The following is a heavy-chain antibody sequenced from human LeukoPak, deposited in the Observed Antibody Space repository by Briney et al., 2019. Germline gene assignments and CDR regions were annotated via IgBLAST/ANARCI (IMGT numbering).Heavy chain of an antibody. CDR3: ARGQGYSYDGYYLDY. Sequence: ASVKVSCKSSGYTFTNYYIHWVRQAPGQGLEWMGIIHPSSGSTSYAQNFQGRVTMTRDTSTSTVYMELSSLGSEDTAVYYCARGQGYSYDGYYLDYWGQGTLVTVSS. J-gene: IGHJ4*02. CDR1: GYTFTNYY. CDR2: IHPSSGST. V-gene: IGHV1-46*01. D-gene: IGHD5-18*01.